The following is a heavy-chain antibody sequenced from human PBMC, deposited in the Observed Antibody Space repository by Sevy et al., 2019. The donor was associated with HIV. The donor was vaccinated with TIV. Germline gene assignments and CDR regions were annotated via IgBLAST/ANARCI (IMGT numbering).Heavy chain of an antibody. CDR2: IGGTTSTI. V-gene: IGHV3-48*02. D-gene: IGHD1-7*01. CDR1: GFSFSTSG. J-gene: IGHJ4*02. CDR3: AVPKVTGTTTMFDY. Sequence: GGSLRLSCAASGFSFSTSGMNWVRQAPGKGLEWVSSIGGTTSTIYYADSVKGRFTISRDNARNSLYLQMNSLRDEDTAVYYCAVPKVTGTTTMFDYWGQGTLVTVSS.